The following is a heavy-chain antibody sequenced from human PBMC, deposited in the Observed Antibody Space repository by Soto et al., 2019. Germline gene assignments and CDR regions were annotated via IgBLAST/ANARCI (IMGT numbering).Heavy chain of an antibody. Sequence: SENLALSCRVSAGSITNYYWSWIRQSPGKGMEWIGYIYSSGSTTYNPSLKSRVTISVDTSKNQFFLKLSSVTAADTVVYYCAGSGAVAGALDVWGQGTTGTV. CDR3: AGSGAVAGALDV. V-gene: IGHV4-59*01. CDR1: AGSITNYY. CDR2: IYSSGST. D-gene: IGHD6-19*01. J-gene: IGHJ6*02.